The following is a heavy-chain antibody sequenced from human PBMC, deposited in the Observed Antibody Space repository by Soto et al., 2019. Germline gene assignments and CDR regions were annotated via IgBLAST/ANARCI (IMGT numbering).Heavy chain of an antibody. J-gene: IGHJ4*02. Sequence: QVQLQESGPGLVKPSQTLSLTCTVSGGSISSGGYYWSWIRQHPGKGLAWIGYIYDSRSTYYNPPLKSRVTISVDTSKNRFSLKLSSVTAADTAVYYCARCGYFYYFDYWGQGNLVTVSS. D-gene: IGHD3-9*01. CDR1: GGSISSGGYY. CDR3: ARCGYFYYFDY. V-gene: IGHV4-31*03. CDR2: IYDSRST.